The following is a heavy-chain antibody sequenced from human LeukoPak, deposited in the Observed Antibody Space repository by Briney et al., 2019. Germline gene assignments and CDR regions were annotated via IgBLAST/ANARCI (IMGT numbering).Heavy chain of an antibody. CDR2: MNSDGTTT. J-gene: IGHJ4*02. CDR1: GFAFSSSW. V-gene: IGHV3-74*01. CDR3: TIAGSYRFDY. Sequence: GGSLRLSCAGSGFAFSSSWMHWVRQAPGKGLVWVSRMNSDGTTTNYADSVKGRFTISRDNAKNTLYLQMNSLTVEDTAVYYCTIAGSYRFDYWGQGTLVTVSS. D-gene: IGHD3-16*02.